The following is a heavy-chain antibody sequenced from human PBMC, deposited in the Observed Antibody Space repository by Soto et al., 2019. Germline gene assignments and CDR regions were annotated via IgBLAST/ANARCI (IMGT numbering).Heavy chain of an antibody. D-gene: IGHD6-6*01. Sequence: GASVKVSCKASGYTFTGYYMHWVRQAPGQGLERMGWINPNSGGTNYAQKFQGRVTMTRDTSISTAYMELSRLRSDDTAVYYCARRSSSYYYYGMDVWGQGTTVTVSS. CDR1: GYTFTGYY. CDR2: INPNSGGT. V-gene: IGHV1-2*02. J-gene: IGHJ6*02. CDR3: ARRSSSYYYYGMDV.